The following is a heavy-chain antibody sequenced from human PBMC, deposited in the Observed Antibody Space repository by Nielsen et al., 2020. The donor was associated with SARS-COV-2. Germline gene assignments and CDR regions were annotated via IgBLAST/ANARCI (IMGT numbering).Heavy chain of an antibody. J-gene: IGHJ6*02. Sequence: GGSLRPSCAASEFTFSSYTMNWVRQAPGKGLEWVSYISSSSSTIYYADSVKGRFTISRDNAKNSLYLQMTSLRDEDTAVYYCARANYPYGMDVWGQGTTVTVSS. V-gene: IGHV3-48*02. CDR2: ISSSSSTI. CDR3: ARANYPYGMDV. CDR1: EFTFSSYT.